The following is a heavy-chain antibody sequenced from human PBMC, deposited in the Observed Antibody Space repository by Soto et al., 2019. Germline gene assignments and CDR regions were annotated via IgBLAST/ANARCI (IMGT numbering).Heavy chain of an antibody. D-gene: IGHD3-10*01. CDR2: IYYSGST. Sequence: ATLSLTCTVSGGSISSYYWSWMRQPPGKGLEWIGYIYYSGSTNYNPSLKSRVTISVDTSKSQFSLKLSSVTAADTAVYYCARAAPYYYGSGSYYRVLDVWGQGTTVTVSS. CDR3: ARAAPYYYGSGSYYRVLDV. V-gene: IGHV4-59*01. J-gene: IGHJ6*02. CDR1: GGSISSYY.